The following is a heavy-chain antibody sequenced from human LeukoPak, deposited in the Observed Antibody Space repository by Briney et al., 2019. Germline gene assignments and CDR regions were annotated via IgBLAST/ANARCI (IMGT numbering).Heavy chain of an antibody. J-gene: IGHJ6*03. Sequence: ASVKVSCKASGYTFTSYGISWVRQAPGQELEWMGWISAYNGNTNYAQKLQGRVTMTTDTSTSTAYMELRSLRSDDTAVYYCARDYSSSWYFPNYYYYYMDVWGKGTTVTVSS. D-gene: IGHD6-13*01. CDR1: GYTFTSYG. CDR2: ISAYNGNT. V-gene: IGHV1-18*01. CDR3: ARDYSSSWYFPNYYYYYMDV.